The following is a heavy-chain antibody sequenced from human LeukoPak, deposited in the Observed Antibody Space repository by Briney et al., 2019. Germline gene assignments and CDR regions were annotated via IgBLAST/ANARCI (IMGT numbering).Heavy chain of an antibody. CDR3: ARVDSSGWYWNWFDP. V-gene: IGHV1-46*01. CDR1: GYTFINHW. CDR2: INPSGGST. D-gene: IGHD6-19*01. J-gene: IGHJ5*02. Sequence: ASVKVSCKASGYTFINHWMHWVRQAPGQGLEWMGIINPSGGSTSYAQKFRGRVTMTRDMSTSTVYMELSSLRSEDTAVYYCARVDSSGWYWNWFDPWGQGTLVTVSS.